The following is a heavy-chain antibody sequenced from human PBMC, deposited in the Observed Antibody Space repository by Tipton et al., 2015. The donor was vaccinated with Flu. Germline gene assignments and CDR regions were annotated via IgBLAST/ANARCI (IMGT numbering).Heavy chain of an antibody. CDR1: GGSFSGYY. D-gene: IGHD3-10*01. CDR2: INHSGST. Sequence: KPSETLSLTCAVYGGSFSGYYWSWIRQPPGKGLEWIGEINHSGSTNYNPSLKSRVTISVDTSKNQFSLKLSSVTAADTAVYYCARRTKGTMVRGVIVNWFDPWGQGTLVTVSS. V-gene: IGHV4-34*01. J-gene: IGHJ5*02. CDR3: ARRTKGTMVRGVIVNWFDP.